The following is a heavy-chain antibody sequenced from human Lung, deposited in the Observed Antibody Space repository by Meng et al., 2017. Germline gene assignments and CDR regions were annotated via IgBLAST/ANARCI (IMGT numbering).Heavy chain of an antibody. Sequence: QRKQCGAGLLTPSATLSLTGVVSGGSFSDYYWSWIRQPPGKGLEWIGEINHSGSTNYNPSLESRATISVDTSQNNLSLKLSSVTAADSAVYYCARGPTTMAHDFDYWGQGTLVTVSS. V-gene: IGHV4-34*01. CDR1: GGSFSDYY. J-gene: IGHJ4*02. CDR2: INHSGST. D-gene: IGHD4-11*01. CDR3: ARGPTTMAHDFDY.